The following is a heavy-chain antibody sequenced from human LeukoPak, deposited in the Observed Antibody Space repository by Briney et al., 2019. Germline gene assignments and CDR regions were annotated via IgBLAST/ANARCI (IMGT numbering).Heavy chain of an antibody. Sequence: GGSLRLSCAASGFTFSSYGMHWVRQAPGKGLEWVAVISYDGSNKYYADSVKGRFTISRDNSKNTLYLQMNSLRAEDTAVYYCARDWLDRSLDYWGQGTLVTVSS. CDR1: GFTFSSYG. J-gene: IGHJ4*02. CDR3: ARDWLDRSLDY. V-gene: IGHV3-30*03. D-gene: IGHD3-22*01. CDR2: ISYDGSNK.